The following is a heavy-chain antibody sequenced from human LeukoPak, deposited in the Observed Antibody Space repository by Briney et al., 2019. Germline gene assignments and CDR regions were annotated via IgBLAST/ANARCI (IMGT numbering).Heavy chain of an antibody. V-gene: IGHV4-34*01. CDR1: GGSFSGYY. J-gene: IGHJ6*02. D-gene: IGHD2-2*01. Sequence: SETLSLTCAVYGGSFSGYYWSWIRQPPGKGLEWIGEINHSGSTNYNPSLKSRVTISVDTSKNQFSLKLSSVTAADTAVYYCARVGGGYCSSTSCYAWAGGRYGMDVWGQGITVTVSS. CDR3: ARVGGGYCSSTSCYAWAGGRYGMDV. CDR2: INHSGST.